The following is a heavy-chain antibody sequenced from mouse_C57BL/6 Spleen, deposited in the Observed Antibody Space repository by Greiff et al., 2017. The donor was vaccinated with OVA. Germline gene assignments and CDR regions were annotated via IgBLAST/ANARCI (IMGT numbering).Heavy chain of an antibody. Sequence: VQLQQSGPELVKPGASVKISCKASGYSFTSYYIHWVKQRPGQGLEWIGWIYPGSGNTKYNEKFKGKATLTADTSSSTAYMQLSSLTSEDSAVYYCARGHYSNLYYFDYWGQGTTLTVSS. J-gene: IGHJ2*01. CDR1: GYSFTSYY. CDR2: IYPGSGNT. CDR3: ARGHYSNLYYFDY. D-gene: IGHD2-5*01. V-gene: IGHV1-66*01.